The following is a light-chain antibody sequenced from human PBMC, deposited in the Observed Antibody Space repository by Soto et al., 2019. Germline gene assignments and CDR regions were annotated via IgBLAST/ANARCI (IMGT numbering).Light chain of an antibody. J-gene: IGLJ1*01. Sequence: ALTQPASVSGSTGQSITISCTGTSSDVGAYKFVSWYQHHPGKAPKLIIYDVTTRPSGVSNRFSGSKSGDTASLTISGPQSEDEADYYCSSFTSSSTYVFGTGTKVPS. CDR2: DVT. CDR1: SSDVGAYKF. CDR3: SSFTSSSTYV. V-gene: IGLV2-14*03.